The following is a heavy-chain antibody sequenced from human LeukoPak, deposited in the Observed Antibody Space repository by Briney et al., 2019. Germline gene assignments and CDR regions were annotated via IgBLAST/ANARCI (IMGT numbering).Heavy chain of an antibody. Sequence: SETLSLTCAVYGGSFSGYYWSWIRQPPGKGLEWIGEINHSGSTNYNPSLKSRVTISVDTSKNQVSLKLSSVTAADTAVYYCARSYRSSGYYYYFDYWGQGTLVTVSS. V-gene: IGHV4-34*01. D-gene: IGHD3-22*01. J-gene: IGHJ4*02. CDR1: GGSFSGYY. CDR3: ARSYRSSGYYYYFDY. CDR2: INHSGST.